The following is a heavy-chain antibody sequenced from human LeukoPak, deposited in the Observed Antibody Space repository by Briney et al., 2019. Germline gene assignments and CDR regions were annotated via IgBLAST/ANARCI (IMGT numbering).Heavy chain of an antibody. CDR1: GYTFTGYY. Sequence: VASVMVSCKASGYTFTGYYIHWVRQAPGQGLEWMGWINPNSGGTNSAQKFQGRVTMTRDTSISTAYMELSRLTSDDTAVYSCARGVTARGFYYYMDIWGKGTTVTISS. CDR2: INPNSGGT. CDR3: ARGVTARGFYYYMDI. V-gene: IGHV1-2*02. D-gene: IGHD2-21*02. J-gene: IGHJ6*03.